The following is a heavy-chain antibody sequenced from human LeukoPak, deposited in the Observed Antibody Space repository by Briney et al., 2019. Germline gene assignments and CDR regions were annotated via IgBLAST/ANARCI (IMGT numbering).Heavy chain of an antibody. J-gene: IGHJ5*02. CDR1: GGTFNSYA. CDR3: AREQELRYFDWPPLGWFDP. V-gene: IGHV1-69*01. CDR2: IIPIFGTA. Sequence: ASVTVSCRASGGTFNSYAISWVRQAPGQGLEWMGGIIPIFGTANYAQKFQGRVTITADESTSTAYMELSSLRSEDTAVYYCAREQELRYFDWPPLGWFDPWGQGTLVTVSS. D-gene: IGHD3-9*01.